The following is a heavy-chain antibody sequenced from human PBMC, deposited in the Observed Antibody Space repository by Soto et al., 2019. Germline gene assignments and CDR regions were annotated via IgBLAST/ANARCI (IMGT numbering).Heavy chain of an antibody. J-gene: IGHJ3*02. CDR2: IYYSGST. V-gene: IGHV4-59*01. Sequence: SETLSLTCTVSGGSISSYYWSWIRQPPGKGLEWIADIYYSGSTNYSPSLKSRVTISVDTSKNQFSLDLSSVTAADTAVYFCATYVPDKLAVAGTSDAFDIWGQGTMVTVSS. CDR1: GGSISSYY. D-gene: IGHD6-19*01. CDR3: ATYVPDKLAVAGTSDAFDI.